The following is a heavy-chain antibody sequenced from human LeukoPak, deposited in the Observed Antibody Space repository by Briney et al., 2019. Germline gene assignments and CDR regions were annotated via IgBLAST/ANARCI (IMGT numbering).Heavy chain of an antibody. D-gene: IGHD1-1*01. V-gene: IGHV3-23*01. CDR3: AKDRQRKQPRGFDS. Sequence: PGGSLRLSCAASGFTFSSYAMSWVRQAPGKGLEWVSAISGSGGTTYYADSVKGRFTISRDNSQNTLYLQVNSLRAEDTAVYYCAKDRQRKQPRGFDSWDQGTLVIVSS. CDR2: ISGSGGTT. CDR1: GFTFSSYA. J-gene: IGHJ4*02.